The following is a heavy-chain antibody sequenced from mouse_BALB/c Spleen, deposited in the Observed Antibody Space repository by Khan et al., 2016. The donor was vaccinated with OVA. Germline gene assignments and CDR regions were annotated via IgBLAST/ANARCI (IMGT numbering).Heavy chain of an antibody. J-gene: IGHJ2*01. D-gene: IGHD2-3*01. CDR1: GFTFYNYA. CDR2: VSSGGSFT. V-gene: IGHV5-9-3*01. CDR3: ARQGGIYDGPFDY. Sequence: EVELVESGGGLVKPGGSLKLSCAASGFTFYNYAMSWVRQTPEKRLEWVATVSSGGSFTYYPDSVKGRFTISRDNAKNTLYLPMNSLRSADTAIYYCARQGGIYDGPFDYWGQGTTLTVAS.